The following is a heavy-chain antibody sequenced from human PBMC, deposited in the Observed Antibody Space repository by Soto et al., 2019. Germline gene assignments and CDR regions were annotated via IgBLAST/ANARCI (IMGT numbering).Heavy chain of an antibody. CDR1: GGSISSYY. CDR3: ARLLGPFGSDIDY. Sequence: ETLSLTCTVSGGSISSYYWSWIRQPPGKGLEWIGYIYYSGSTNYNPSLKSRVTISVDTSKNQFSLKLSSVTAADTAVYYCARLLGPFGSDIDYWGQGTLVTVSS. J-gene: IGHJ4*02. D-gene: IGHD3-16*01. CDR2: IYYSGST. V-gene: IGHV4-59*08.